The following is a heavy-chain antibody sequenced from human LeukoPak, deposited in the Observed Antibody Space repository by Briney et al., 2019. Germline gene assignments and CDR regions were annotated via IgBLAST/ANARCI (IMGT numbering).Heavy chain of an antibody. CDR2: INHSGST. CDR1: GGSFSGYY. V-gene: IGHV4-34*01. D-gene: IGHD3-10*01. Sequence: PSETLSLTCAVYGGSFSGYYWSWIRQPPGKGLEWIGEINHSGSTNYNPSLKSRVTISVDTSKNQFSLKLSSVTAADTAVYYCARVVYGSGSYYHGYWGQGTLVTVSS. CDR3: ARVVYGSGSYYHGY. J-gene: IGHJ4*02.